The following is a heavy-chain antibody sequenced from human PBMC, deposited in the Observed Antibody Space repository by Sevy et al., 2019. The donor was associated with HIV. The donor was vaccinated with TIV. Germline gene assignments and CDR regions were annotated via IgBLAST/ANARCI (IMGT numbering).Heavy chain of an antibody. CDR3: ARAVLEISTWRSDY. J-gene: IGHJ4*02. D-gene: IGHD1-1*01. CDR1: GFTFSSYW. V-gene: IGHV3-74*01. CDR2: VNSDGSST. Sequence: GGSLRLSCAASGFTFSSYWMHWVRQAPGKGPVWVSGVNSDGSSTNYADSVKGRFTISRDNAKNLLYLQMDSLRAEDTAVYYCARAVLEISTWRSDYWGQGTLVTVSS.